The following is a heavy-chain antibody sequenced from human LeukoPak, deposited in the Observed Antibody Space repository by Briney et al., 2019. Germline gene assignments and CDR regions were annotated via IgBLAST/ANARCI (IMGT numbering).Heavy chain of an antibody. CDR3: ARCVAAAGTNYPPDY. V-gene: IGHV3-11*04. CDR2: ISSSGSTM. Sequence: PGGSLRLSCAASGFTFSDYYMSWIRQAPGKGLEWVSYISSSGSTMYYADSVKGRFTISRDNAKNSLYLQMNSLRAEDTAVYYCARCVAAAGTNYPPDYWGQGTLVTVSS. J-gene: IGHJ4*02. CDR1: GFTFSDYY. D-gene: IGHD6-13*01.